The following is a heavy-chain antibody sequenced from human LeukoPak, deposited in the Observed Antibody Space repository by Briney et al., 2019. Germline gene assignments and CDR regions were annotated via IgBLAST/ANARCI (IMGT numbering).Heavy chain of an antibody. CDR3: ARQGSSSWPNWFDP. CDR1: GGSISSSSYY. J-gene: IGHJ5*02. D-gene: IGHD6-13*01. Sequence: SSETLSLTCTVSGGSISSSSYYWGWIRQPPGKGLEWIGSIYYSGSTYYNPSLKSRVTISVDTSKNQFSLKLSSVTAADTAVYYCARQGSSSWPNWFDPWGQGTLVTVSS. V-gene: IGHV4-39*01. CDR2: IYYSGST.